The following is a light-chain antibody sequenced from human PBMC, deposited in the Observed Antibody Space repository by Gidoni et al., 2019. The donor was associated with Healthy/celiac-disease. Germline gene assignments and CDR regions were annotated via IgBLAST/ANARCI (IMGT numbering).Light chain of an antibody. CDR3: QAWDSSTGV. CDR1: KLGDKY. V-gene: IGLV3-1*01. CDR2: QDS. Sequence: SYELTLPPSVSVSPGQTASITCSGDKLGDKYACWYQQKTGQSPVLVINQDSKRPSGIPERFSGSNSGNTATLTISGTQAMDEADYYCQAWDSSTGVFGGGTKLTVL. J-gene: IGLJ3*02.